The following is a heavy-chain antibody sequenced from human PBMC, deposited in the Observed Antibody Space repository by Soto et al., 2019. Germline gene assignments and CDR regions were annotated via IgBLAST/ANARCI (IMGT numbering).Heavy chain of an antibody. V-gene: IGHV1-69*06. D-gene: IGHD3-3*01. J-gene: IGHJ6*02. Sequence: SVKVSCKASGGTFSSYAISWVRQAPGQGLEWMGGIIPIFGRANYVQKFQGRVTITADKSTSTAYMELSSLRSEDTAVYYCAAIRITIFGVVKWKDYYYYGMDVWGQGTTVTVSS. CDR3: AAIRITIFGVVKWKDYYYYGMDV. CDR2: IIPIFGRA. CDR1: GGTFSSYA.